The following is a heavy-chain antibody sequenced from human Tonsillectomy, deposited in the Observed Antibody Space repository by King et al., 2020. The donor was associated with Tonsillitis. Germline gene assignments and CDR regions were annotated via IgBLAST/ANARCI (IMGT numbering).Heavy chain of an antibody. CDR3: ARSPRLLDY. J-gene: IGHJ4*02. V-gene: IGHV3-11*01. Sequence: VQLVESGGGWVKPGGSLRLSCAAAGFNFSDYYMSWIRQAPGKGMEWASYISPSGSAVYYTDSVQGRFTISRDNAKNSLYLQMNSLTAADTAVYYCARSPRLLDYWGQGTLVTVSS. CDR1: GFNFSDYY. CDR2: ISPSGSAV.